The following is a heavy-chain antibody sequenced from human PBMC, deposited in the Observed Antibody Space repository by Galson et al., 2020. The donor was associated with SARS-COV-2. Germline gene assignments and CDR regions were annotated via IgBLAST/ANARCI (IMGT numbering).Heavy chain of an antibody. D-gene: IGHD5-18*01. Sequence: GESLKISCAASGFTFSSYAIHWVRQAPGKGLEWVSVISSDGSNKYYTDSVKGRFTISRDNSEDTVHLQMNSLRADDSAVYYCGRIYSAYSYGFGDNGVDYWGQGALVTVSS. J-gene: IGHJ4*02. CDR1: GFTFSSYA. V-gene: IGHV3-30*04. CDR3: GRIYSAYSYGFGDNGVDY. CDR2: ISSDGSNK.